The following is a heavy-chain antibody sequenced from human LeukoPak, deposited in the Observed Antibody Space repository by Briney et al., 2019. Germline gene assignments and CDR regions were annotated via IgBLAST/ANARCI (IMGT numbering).Heavy chain of an antibody. CDR2: IRYDGSNK. V-gene: IGHV3-30*02. CDR3: AKDDEGYYYDSSGYWDAFDI. CDR1: GFTFSSYS. J-gene: IGHJ3*02. D-gene: IGHD3-22*01. Sequence: GGSLRLSCAASGFTFSSYSMNWVRQAPGKGLEWVAFIRYDGSNKYYADSVKGRFTISRDNSKNTLYLQMNSLRAEDTAVYYCAKDDEGYYYDSSGYWDAFDIWGQGTMVTVSS.